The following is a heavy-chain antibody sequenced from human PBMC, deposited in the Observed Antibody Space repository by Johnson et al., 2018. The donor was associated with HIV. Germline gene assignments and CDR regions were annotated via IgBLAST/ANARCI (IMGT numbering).Heavy chain of an antibody. Sequence: QVHLVESGGGVVQPGRSLRLSCAASGFTFSSYAMHWVRQAPGKGLEWVAIIYYDGTNKYYADSVKGRFTISRDNAKNSLYLQMNSLKIEDTSVYYCALSYSLDAFDIWGQGTMVTVSS. CDR3: ALSYSLDAFDI. CDR1: GFTFSSYA. J-gene: IGHJ3*02. D-gene: IGHD2-21*01. V-gene: IGHV3-30-3*01. CDR2: IYYDGTNK.